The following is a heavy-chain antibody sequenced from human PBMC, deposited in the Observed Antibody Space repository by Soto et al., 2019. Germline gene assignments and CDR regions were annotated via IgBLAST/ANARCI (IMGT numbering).Heavy chain of an antibody. Sequence: GESLKISCKGSGYSFNMYWIAWVRQMPGQGLEWMGIIYPGDSDTTYSSSFQGQATISADKTISTVYLQLSSLKASDTAMYYCARQKRYMATINNDAFDIWGQVTMVTVS. CDR1: GYSFNMYW. V-gene: IGHV5-51*01. D-gene: IGHD3-16*02. CDR2: IYPGDSDT. CDR3: ARQKRYMATINNDAFDI. J-gene: IGHJ3*02.